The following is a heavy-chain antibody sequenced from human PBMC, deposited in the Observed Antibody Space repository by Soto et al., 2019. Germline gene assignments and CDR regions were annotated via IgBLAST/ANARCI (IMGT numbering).Heavy chain of an antibody. J-gene: IGHJ4*02. CDR3: AGDPHFYCRRNGYYGSDY. Sequence: ASVKVSCKASGYTFTSYGISWVRQAPGQGLEWMGWISAYNGNTNYAQKLQGRVTMTTDTSTSTAYMELRSLRSDDTAVYYCAGDPHFYCRRNGYYGSDYWGQGALVTVSS. CDR1: GYTFTSYG. V-gene: IGHV1-18*01. D-gene: IGHD3-10*01. CDR2: ISAYNGNT.